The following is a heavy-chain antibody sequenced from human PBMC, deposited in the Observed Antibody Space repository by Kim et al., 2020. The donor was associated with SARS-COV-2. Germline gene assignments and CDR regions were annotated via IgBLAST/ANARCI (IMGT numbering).Heavy chain of an antibody. CDR3: ARGPGSATGEGFDF. D-gene: IGHD3-10*01. Sequence: SETLSLTCTVSGGSISSYYWSWIRHPAGKGLEWIGRIYTSGITDYKSSLKSRLTMSVDTSKSQFSLRLTSVTAADTAVYYCARGPGSATGEGFDFWGQGALVTVSS. CDR2: IYTSGIT. V-gene: IGHV4-4*07. J-gene: IGHJ4*02. CDR1: GGSISSYY.